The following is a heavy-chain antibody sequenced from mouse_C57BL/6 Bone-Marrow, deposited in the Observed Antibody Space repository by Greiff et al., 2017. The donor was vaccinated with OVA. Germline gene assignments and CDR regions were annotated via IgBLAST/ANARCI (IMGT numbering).Heavy chain of an antibody. CDR1: GFNIKDDY. CDR3: TSYDGYWTYWYFDV. D-gene: IGHD2-3*01. J-gene: IGHJ1*03. CDR2: IDPENGDT. V-gene: IGHV14-4*01. Sequence: VQLQQSGAELVRPGASVKLSCTASGFNIKDDYMHWVKQRPEQGLEWIGWIDPENGDTEYASKFQGKATITAVTSSNTAYQQLSSLTSEDTAVYYCTSYDGYWTYWYFDVWGTGTTVTVSS.